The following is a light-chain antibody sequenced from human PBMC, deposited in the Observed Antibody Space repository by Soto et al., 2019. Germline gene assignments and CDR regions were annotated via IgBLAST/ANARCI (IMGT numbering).Light chain of an antibody. CDR1: QDITNY. CDR3: QQYDTVPPS. V-gene: IGKV1-33*01. CDR2: DAS. Sequence: DIQMTQSPSSLSASVGDSVTITCQASQDITNYLNWYQQKPGKAPKLLIYDASNLETGVTSRFSGSGSGTDFTFTITSLQPEDFATYYCQQYDTVPPSFGQGTKLDIK. J-gene: IGKJ2*01.